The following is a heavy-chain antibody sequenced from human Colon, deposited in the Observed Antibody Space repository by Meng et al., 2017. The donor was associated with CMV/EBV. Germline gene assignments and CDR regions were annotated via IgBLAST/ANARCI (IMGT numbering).Heavy chain of an antibody. J-gene: IGHJ4*02. CDR1: GYTFASYG. Sequence: KASGYTFASYGISWMRQAPGQGLEWMGWISAYNGNTNYAQKFQGRVTMTTDTSTSTAYMELRSLRSDDTAVYYCARGNVDTAMVSDYWGQETLVTVSS. V-gene: IGHV1-18*01. CDR2: ISAYNGNT. D-gene: IGHD5-18*01. CDR3: ARGNVDTAMVSDY.